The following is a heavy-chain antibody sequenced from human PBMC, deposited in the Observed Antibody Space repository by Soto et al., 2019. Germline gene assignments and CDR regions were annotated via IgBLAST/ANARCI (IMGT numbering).Heavy chain of an antibody. D-gene: IGHD6-13*01. CDR2: ISSGSSYI. CDR1: GFTLSNAW. V-gene: IGHV3-21*01. J-gene: IGHJ4*02. Sequence: GGSLRLSCAGSGFTLSNAWMSWVRQAPGKGLEWVSFISSGSSYIYYADSVKGRFTISRDNAKNSLFLQMNSLRAEDTAVYYCARDLYSSSWSPRQLEYWGQGTLVTVSS. CDR3: ARDLYSSSWSPRQLEY.